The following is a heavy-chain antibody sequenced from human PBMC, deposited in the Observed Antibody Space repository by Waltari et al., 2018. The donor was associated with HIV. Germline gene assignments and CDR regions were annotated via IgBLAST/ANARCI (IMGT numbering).Heavy chain of an antibody. CDR1: GGTFSRYT. CDR3: ARALYYDSSGYPWYFDY. J-gene: IGHJ4*02. Sequence: QVQLVQSGAEVKKPGSSVKVSCKASGGTFSRYTISWVRQAPGQGLEWMGRIIPILGIANYAQKFEGRVTITADKSTSTAYMELSSLRSEDTAVYYCARALYYDSSGYPWYFDYWGQGTLVTVSS. V-gene: IGHV1-69*02. D-gene: IGHD3-22*01. CDR2: IIPILGIA.